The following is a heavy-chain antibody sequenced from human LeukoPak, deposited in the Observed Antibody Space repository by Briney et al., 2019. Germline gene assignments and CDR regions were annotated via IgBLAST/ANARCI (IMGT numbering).Heavy chain of an antibody. CDR2: MNPNSGKT. Sequence: GASVKVSCKASGYTLTSYDINWVRQATGQGLEWMGWMNPNSGKTGYAQKFQGRITITRNTSISTAYMELSSLRSEDTAVYYCARDLWVGATAAFDYWGQGTLVTVSS. CDR3: ARDLWVGATAAFDY. J-gene: IGHJ4*02. CDR1: GYTLTSYD. V-gene: IGHV1-8*01. D-gene: IGHD1-26*01.